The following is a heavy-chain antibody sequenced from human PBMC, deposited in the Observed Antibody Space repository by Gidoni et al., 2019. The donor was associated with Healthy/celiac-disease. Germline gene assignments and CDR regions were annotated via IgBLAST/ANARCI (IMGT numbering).Heavy chain of an antibody. CDR3: ARAVLKYGGTEIDP. J-gene: IGHJ5*02. Sequence: VQLQESGPGRVKPSGTLSLTCAVSGGSVSSSNWWSWVRQPPGKGLEWIGEIYHSGSTNYNPSLQSRVTISVDKSKNQFSLKLSSVTAADTAVYYCARAVLKYGGTEIDPWGQGTLVTVSS. V-gene: IGHV4-4*02. CDR1: GGSVSSSNW. D-gene: IGHD3-16*01. CDR2: IYHSGST.